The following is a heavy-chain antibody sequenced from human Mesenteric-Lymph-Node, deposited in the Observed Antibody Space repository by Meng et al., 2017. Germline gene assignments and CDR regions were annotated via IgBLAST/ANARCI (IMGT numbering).Heavy chain of an antibody. Sequence: SVKVSCKASGGTFSSYAISWVRQAPGQGLEWMGGIIPIFGTADYAQKFQGRVTITADKSTSTAYMELSSLRSEDTAVYYCAKDFYSDYVFDYWGQGTLVTVSS. CDR3: AKDFYSDYVFDY. CDR2: IIPIFGTA. V-gene: IGHV1-69*06. D-gene: IGHD5-12*01. CDR1: GGTFSSYA. J-gene: IGHJ4*02.